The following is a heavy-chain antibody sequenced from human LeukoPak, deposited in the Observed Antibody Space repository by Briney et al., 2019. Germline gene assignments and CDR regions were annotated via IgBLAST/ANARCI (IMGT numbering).Heavy chain of an antibody. V-gene: IGHV3-53*01. J-gene: IGHJ4*02. CDR2: IYSSGST. CDR1: GFTVSSNY. D-gene: IGHD3-16*02. CDR3: AKDSYYDYVWGSYRYTNQFDY. Sequence: PGGSLRLSCAASGFTVSSNYMSWVRQAPGKGLEWVSVIYSSGSTYYADSVKGRFTISRDNSKNTLYLQMNSLRAEDTAVYYCAKDSYYDYVWGSYRYTNQFDYWGQGTLVTVSS.